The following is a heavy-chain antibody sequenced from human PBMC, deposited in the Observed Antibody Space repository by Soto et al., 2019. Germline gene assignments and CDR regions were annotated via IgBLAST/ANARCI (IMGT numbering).Heavy chain of an antibody. CDR1: GYTFPSPD. CDR3: ARVPGSLDP. V-gene: IGHV1-8*01. J-gene: IGHJ5*02. Sequence: GDSLKVSCKASGYTFPSPDINWVRQATGHGLEWMGWMNTNSGNKGYAQKFQGRVTMTMDTSISTVYMELNSLTSEDTAVYYCARVPGSLDPWGQGTLVTFSS. D-gene: IGHD3-10*01. CDR2: MNTNSGNK.